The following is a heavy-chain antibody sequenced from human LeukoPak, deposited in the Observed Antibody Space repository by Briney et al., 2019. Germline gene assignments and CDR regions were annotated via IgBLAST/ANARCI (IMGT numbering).Heavy chain of an antibody. CDR2: ASYSGGT. V-gene: IGHV4-59*02. D-gene: IGHD3-3*01. Sequence: SETLSLACTVSGASVSSHYWNWIRQPPGKGLEWIGYASYSGGTNYSPSLKSRVTISLDTSKDQFSLRLNSVTAADTAVYYCARLSTYYDFWSPRDHWGQGTLVTVSS. J-gene: IGHJ4*02. CDR3: ARLSTYYDFWSPRDH. CDR1: GASVSSHY.